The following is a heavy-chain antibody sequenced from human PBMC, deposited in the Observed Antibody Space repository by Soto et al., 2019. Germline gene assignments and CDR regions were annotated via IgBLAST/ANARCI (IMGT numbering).Heavy chain of an antibody. Sequence: EVQLVESGGGLVQPGGSLRLSCAASGFTISGYWMHWVRQAPGKRLVWVSRINSDGSSTGYADSVKGRFTISRDNAKNTLYLQMNSPRAEDTAVYYCARDTMSVRRMDVWGKGTTVTVSS. CDR1: GFTISGYW. J-gene: IGHJ6*03. D-gene: IGHD3-22*01. V-gene: IGHV3-74*01. CDR3: ARDTMSVRRMDV. CDR2: INSDGSST.